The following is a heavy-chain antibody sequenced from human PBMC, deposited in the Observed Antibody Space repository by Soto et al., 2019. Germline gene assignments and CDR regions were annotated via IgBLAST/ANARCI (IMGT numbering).Heavy chain of an antibody. CDR2: IDPSDSYT. V-gene: IGHV5-10-1*01. Sequence: PGESVKISCKGSGYSFTSYWISWVRQMPGKGLEWMGRIDPSDSYTNYSPSFQGHVTISADKSISTAYLQWSSLKDSDTAMYYCARRGLDSSGNDYWGQGTLVTVSS. CDR1: GYSFTSYW. J-gene: IGHJ4*02. CDR3: ARRGLDSSGNDY. D-gene: IGHD6-19*01.